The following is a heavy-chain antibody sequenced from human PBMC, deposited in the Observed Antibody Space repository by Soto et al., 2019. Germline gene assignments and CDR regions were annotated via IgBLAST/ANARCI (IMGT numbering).Heavy chain of an antibody. Sequence: SETLSLTCTVSGGSISSYYWSWIRQPPGKGLEWIGYIYYSGSTNYNPSLKSRVTISVDTSKNQFSLKLSSVTAADTAVYYCARHRVRGVIRDKYYFDYWGQGTLVTVSS. J-gene: IGHJ4*02. CDR3: ARHRVRGVIRDKYYFDY. CDR2: IYYSGST. V-gene: IGHV4-59*08. D-gene: IGHD3-10*01. CDR1: GGSISSYY.